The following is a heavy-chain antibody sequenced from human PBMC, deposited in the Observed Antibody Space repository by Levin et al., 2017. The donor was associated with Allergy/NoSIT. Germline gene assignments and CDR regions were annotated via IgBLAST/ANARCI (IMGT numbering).Heavy chain of an antibody. V-gene: IGHV3-30*18. CDR2: ISYDGSNK. CDR1: GFTFSSYG. D-gene: IGHD6-19*01. J-gene: IGHJ4*02. Sequence: GGSLRLSCAASGFTFSSYGMHWVRQAPGKGLEWVAVISYDGSNKYYADSVKGRFTISRDNSKNTLYLQMNSLRAEDTAVYYCAKEKAVAGYNFDYWGQGTLVTVSS. CDR3: AKEKAVAGYNFDY.